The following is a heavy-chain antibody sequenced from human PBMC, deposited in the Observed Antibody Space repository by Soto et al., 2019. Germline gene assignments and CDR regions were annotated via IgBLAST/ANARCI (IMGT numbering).Heavy chain of an antibody. J-gene: IGHJ3*02. D-gene: IGHD3-3*01. CDR3: ARATYYDFWSGSAKRGGDAFDI. CDR1: GGSISSSSYY. Sequence: SETLSLTCTVSGGSISSSSYYWGWIRQPPGKGLEWIGSIYYSGSTYYNPSLKSRVTISVDTSKNQFSLKLSSVTAADTAVYYCARATYYDFWSGSAKRGGDAFDIWGQGAMVTVSS. CDR2: IYYSGST. V-gene: IGHV4-39*01.